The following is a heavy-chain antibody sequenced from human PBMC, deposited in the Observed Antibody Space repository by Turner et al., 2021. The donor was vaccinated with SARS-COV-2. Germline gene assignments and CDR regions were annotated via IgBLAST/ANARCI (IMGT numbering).Heavy chain of an antibody. D-gene: IGHD2-15*01. J-gene: IGHJ4*02. V-gene: IGHV4-39*01. CDR3: ARLVRRAEYYFDY. Sequence: QLQLQESGPGLVKPSETLSLTCTVSGGSISSSSYYWGWIRQPPGKGLEWIGSIYYSGSTYYNPSLKSRGTISVDTSKNQFSLKLSSVTAADTAVYYCARLVRRAEYYFDYWGQGTLVTVSS. CDR1: GGSISSSSYY. CDR2: IYYSGST.